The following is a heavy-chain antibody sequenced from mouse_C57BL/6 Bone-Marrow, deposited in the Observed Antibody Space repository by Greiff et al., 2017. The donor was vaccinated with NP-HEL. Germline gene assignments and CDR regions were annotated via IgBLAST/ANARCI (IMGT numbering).Heavy chain of an antibody. Sequence: VHLVESGAELVMPGASVKLSCKASGYTFTSYWMHWVKQRPGQGLEWIGEIDPSDSYTNYNQKFKGKSTLTVDKSSSTAYMQLSSLTSEDSAVYYCAREDPLYGSSPDWYFDVWGTGTTVTVSS. CDR3: AREDPLYGSSPDWYFDV. J-gene: IGHJ1*03. CDR2: IDPSDSYT. V-gene: IGHV1-69*01. D-gene: IGHD1-1*01. CDR1: GYTFTSYW.